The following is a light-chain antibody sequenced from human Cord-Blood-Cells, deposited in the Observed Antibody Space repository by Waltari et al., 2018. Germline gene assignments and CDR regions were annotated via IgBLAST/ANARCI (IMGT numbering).Light chain of an antibody. V-gene: IGLV3-27*01. CDR3: YSAADNNWV. J-gene: IGLJ3*02. CDR2: KDS. Sequence: SYELTQPSSVSVSPGQTARITCSGDVLAQTYARWFQQKPGQAPVPVIYKDSERPSGIPERFAGSSSGTTVILTISGAQVEDEADYYCYSAADNNWVFGGGTKLTVL. CDR1: VLAQTY.